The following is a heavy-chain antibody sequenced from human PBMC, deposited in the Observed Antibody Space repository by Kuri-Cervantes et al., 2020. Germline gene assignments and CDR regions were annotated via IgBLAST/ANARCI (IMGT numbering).Heavy chain of an antibody. CDR1: GFSLSTSGVG. J-gene: IGHJ5*02. V-gene: IGHV2-5*02. Sequence: SGPTLVTPTQTLTLTCTFSGFSLSTSGVGVGWIRQPPGKALEWLALIYWDDDKFNSPSLNSRLTITKDTTKHQVVLTMTNMDPVDTATYFCEHTEGYSLKATEFDHWGQGTLVTVSS. CDR3: EHTEGYSLKATEFDH. D-gene: IGHD3-22*01. CDR2: IYWDDDK.